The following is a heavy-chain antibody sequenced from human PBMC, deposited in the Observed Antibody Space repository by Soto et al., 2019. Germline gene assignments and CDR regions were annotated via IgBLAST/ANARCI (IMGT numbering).Heavy chain of an antibody. CDR1: GPTFSTYG. Sequence: DVQLVESGGGLVKPGGSLRLSCVASGPTFSTYGMNWIRQTPGKGLEWVSSITSSGSYIHYPDSVQGRFTVSRDNAKNSMYLQMNSLRVEDTAVYFCARDESAGSSTSNWGQGTLVTVSS. D-gene: IGHD2-2*01. CDR3: ARDESAGSSTSN. J-gene: IGHJ4*02. CDR2: ITSSGSYI. V-gene: IGHV3-21*01.